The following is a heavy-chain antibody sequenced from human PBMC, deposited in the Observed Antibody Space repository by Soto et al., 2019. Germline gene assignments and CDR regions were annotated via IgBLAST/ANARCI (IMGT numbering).Heavy chain of an antibody. CDR2: IIPIFGTA. J-gene: IGHJ1*01. CDR1: GGTFSSYA. D-gene: IGHD7-27*01. CDR3: ARGLLGRKREYFQH. Sequence: QGQLVHSGAEVKKPGSSVKVSCKASGGTFSSYAISWVRQAPGQGLEWMGGIIPIFGTANYAQKFQGRVTITADKSTSTAYMEMSSLRSEDTAVYYCARGLLGRKREYFQHWGQGTLVTVSS. V-gene: IGHV1-69*06.